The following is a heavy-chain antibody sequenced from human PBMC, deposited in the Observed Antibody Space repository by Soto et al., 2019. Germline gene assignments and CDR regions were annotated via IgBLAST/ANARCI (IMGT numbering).Heavy chain of an antibody. CDR1: GGSIGSSSYY. J-gene: IGHJ4*02. CDR3: ARRLECTNGVCYTFDY. V-gene: IGHV4-39*01. Sequence: PSETLSLTCTVSGGSIGSSSYYWGWIRQPPGKGLEWIGSIYYSGSTYYNPSLKSRVTISVDTSKNQFSLKLSSVTAADTAVYYCARRLECTNGVCYTFDYWGQGTLVTVS. D-gene: IGHD2-8*01. CDR2: IYYSGST.